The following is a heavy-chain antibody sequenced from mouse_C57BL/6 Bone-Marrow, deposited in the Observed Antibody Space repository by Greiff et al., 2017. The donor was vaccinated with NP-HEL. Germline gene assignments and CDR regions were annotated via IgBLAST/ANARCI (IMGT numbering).Heavy chain of an antibody. Sequence: QVQLKQSGAELARPGASVKLSCKASGYTFTSYGISWVKQRPGQGLEWIGEIYPRSGNTYYNEKFKGKATLTADKSSSTAYMELRSLTSEDSAVYFCARGDGGYFDVWGTGTTVTVSS. CDR2: IYPRSGNT. CDR3: ARGDGGYFDV. J-gene: IGHJ1*03. D-gene: IGHD3-3*01. V-gene: IGHV1-81*01. CDR1: GYTFTSYG.